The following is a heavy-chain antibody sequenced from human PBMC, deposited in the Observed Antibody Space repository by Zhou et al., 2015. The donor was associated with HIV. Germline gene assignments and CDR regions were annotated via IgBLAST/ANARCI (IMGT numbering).Heavy chain of an antibody. CDR3: ARDATDYYDSSGPDY. CDR1: GGTFSSYT. V-gene: IGHV1-69*09. J-gene: IGHJ4*02. Sequence: QVQLVQSGAEVKKPGSSVKVSCKASGGTFSSYTISWVRQAPGQGLEWMGRIIPILGIANYAQKFQGRVTITADKSTSTAYMELSSLRSEDTAVYYCARDATDYYDSSGPDYWGQGTLVTVSS. CDR2: IIPILGIA. D-gene: IGHD3-22*01.